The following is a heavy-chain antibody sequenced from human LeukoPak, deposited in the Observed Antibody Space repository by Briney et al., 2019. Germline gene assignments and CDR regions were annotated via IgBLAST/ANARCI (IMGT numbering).Heavy chain of an antibody. Sequence: GGSLSLSCAVSGFTFSSYATGWVRQAPGKGLEWVSAISGSGGSTYYADSVKGRFTISRDNSKNTLYLQMNSLRAEDTAVYYCAKEQSSRYFVRNGYYFHLGGRGTLVTVSS. V-gene: IGHV3-23*01. J-gene: IGHJ1*01. CDR3: AKEQSSRYFVRNGYYFHL. D-gene: IGHD2/OR15-2a*01. CDR1: GFTFSSYA. CDR2: ISGSGGST.